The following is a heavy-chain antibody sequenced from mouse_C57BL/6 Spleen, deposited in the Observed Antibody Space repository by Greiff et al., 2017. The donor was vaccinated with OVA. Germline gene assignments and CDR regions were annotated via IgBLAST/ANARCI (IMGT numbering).Heavy chain of an antibody. Sequence: EVQLQQSGPELVKPGASVKISCKASGYTFTDYYMNWVKQSHGKSFEWIGDINPNNGGTSYNQKFKGKATLTVDKSSSTAYMELRSLTSEDSAVYYCARGLRRAMDYWGQGTSVTVSS. CDR1: GYTFTDYY. V-gene: IGHV1-26*01. J-gene: IGHJ4*01. CDR3: ARGLRRAMDY. D-gene: IGHD2-4*01. CDR2: INPNNGGT.